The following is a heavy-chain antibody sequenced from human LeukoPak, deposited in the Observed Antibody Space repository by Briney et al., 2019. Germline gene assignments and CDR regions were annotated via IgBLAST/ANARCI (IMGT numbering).Heavy chain of an antibody. J-gene: IGHJ4*02. V-gene: IGHV3-9*01. CDR1: GFTFDDYA. CDR3: AKDGQPTVTTVDY. CDR2: TSWNSGSI. Sequence: GGSLRLSCAASGFTFDDYAMHWVRQAPGKGLEWVSGTSWNSGSIGYADSVKGRFTISRDNAKNSLYLQMNSLRAEDTALYYCAKDGQPTVTTVDYWGQGTLVTVSS. D-gene: IGHD4-17*01.